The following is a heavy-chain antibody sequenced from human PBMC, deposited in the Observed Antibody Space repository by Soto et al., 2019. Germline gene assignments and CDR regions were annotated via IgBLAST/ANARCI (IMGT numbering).Heavy chain of an antibody. V-gene: IGHV4-34*01. J-gene: IGHJ4*02. CDR1: GGSFSGYY. Sequence: QVQLQQWGAGLLKPSETLSLTCAVSGGSFSGYYWTWIRQAPGKGLEWIGEITLSGHTSYNPSRKSRVTISIDTAKNHFSLKLHFVTAADTAVYYCAGPDYWGQGTLVTVS. CDR3: AGPDY. CDR2: ITLSGHT.